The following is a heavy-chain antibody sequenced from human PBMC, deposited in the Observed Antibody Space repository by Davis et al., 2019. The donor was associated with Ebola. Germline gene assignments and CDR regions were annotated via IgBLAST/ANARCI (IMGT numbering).Heavy chain of an antibody. D-gene: IGHD2-8*02. CDR3: ARGGYCTGGVCYYFDY. Sequence: ASVKVSCKASGYTFTGYYMHWVRQAPGQGLEWMGWINPNSGGTNYAQKFQGWVIMTRDTSISTAYMELSRLRSDDTAVYYCARGGYCTGGVCYYFDYWGQGTLVTVSS. J-gene: IGHJ4*02. CDR2: INPNSGGT. CDR1: GYTFTGYY. V-gene: IGHV1-2*04.